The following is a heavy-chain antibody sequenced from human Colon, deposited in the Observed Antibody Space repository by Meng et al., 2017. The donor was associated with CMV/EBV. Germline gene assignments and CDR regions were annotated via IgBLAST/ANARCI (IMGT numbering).Heavy chain of an antibody. Sequence: GESLKISCAASGFNFNTYTMNWVRQAPGKGLEWVSSISSSSSRIYYADSVKGRFTISRDNAKNSLYLQMNSLRAEDTAVYYCARGILRYLEWLSGYGMDVWGQGTAVTVSS. J-gene: IGHJ6*02. D-gene: IGHD3-3*01. V-gene: IGHV3-21*06. CDR2: ISSSSSRI. CDR1: GFNFNTYT. CDR3: ARGILRYLEWLSGYGMDV.